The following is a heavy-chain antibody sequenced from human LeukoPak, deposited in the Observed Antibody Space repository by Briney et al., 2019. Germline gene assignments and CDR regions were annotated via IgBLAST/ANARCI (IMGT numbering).Heavy chain of an antibody. D-gene: IGHD3-3*01. CDR2: INHSGST. V-gene: IGHV4-34*01. Sequence: SETLSLTCAVYGGSFSGYYWSWIRQPPGKGLEWIGEINHSGSTNYNPSLKSRVTISVDTSKNQFSLKLSSVTAADTAVYYCARGLGTILYYYGMDVWGPGTTVTVSS. CDR1: GGSFSGYY. CDR3: ARGLGTILYYYGMDV. J-gene: IGHJ6*02.